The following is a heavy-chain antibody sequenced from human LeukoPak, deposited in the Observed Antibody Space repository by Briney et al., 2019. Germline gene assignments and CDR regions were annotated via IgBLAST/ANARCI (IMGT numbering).Heavy chain of an antibody. D-gene: IGHD4-17*01. J-gene: IGHJ4*02. CDR1: GGSFSGYY. V-gene: IGHV4-34*01. CDR3: ARGLTVTQYYFDY. Sequence: NPSETLSLTCAVYGGSFSGYYWSWIRQPPGKGLEWIGEINHSGSTNYNPSLKRRVTISVDTSKNQFSLKLSSVTAADTAVYYCARGLTVTQYYFDYWGQGTLVTVSS. CDR2: INHSGST.